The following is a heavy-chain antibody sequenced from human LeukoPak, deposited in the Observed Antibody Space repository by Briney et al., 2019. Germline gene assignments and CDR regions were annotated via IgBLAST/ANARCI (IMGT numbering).Heavy chain of an antibody. D-gene: IGHD6-6*01. Sequence: GGSLRLSCAASGFTFSSYAMNWVRQAPGKGLEWISYISSSGNTIYYADSVKGRFTISRDNAKNSLYLQMNSLRDEDTAVYYCARPPYSSSLSSLDYWGQGTLVTVSS. J-gene: IGHJ4*02. CDR1: GFTFSSYA. CDR2: ISSSGNTI. V-gene: IGHV3-48*02. CDR3: ARPPYSSSLSSLDY.